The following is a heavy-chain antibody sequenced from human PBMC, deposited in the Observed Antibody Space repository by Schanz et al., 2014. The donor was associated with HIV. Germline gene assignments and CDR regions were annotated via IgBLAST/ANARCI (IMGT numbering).Heavy chain of an antibody. V-gene: IGHV3-30*03. CDR2: ISYDGSDK. D-gene: IGHD3-3*01. CDR3: ARPDYDFWVDV. J-gene: IGHJ6*02. Sequence: VQLLESGGQLVQPGGSLRVSCAVSGFTFSDYYMSWIRQAPGKGLEWVAVISYDGSDKYYADSVKGRFTISRDNAKNSLSLQMNSLRAEDTAVYYCARPDYDFWVDVWGQGTTVIVSS. CDR1: GFTFSDYY.